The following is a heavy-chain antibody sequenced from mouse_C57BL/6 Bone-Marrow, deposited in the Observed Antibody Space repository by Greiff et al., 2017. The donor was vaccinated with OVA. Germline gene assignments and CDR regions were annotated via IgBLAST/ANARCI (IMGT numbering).Heavy chain of an antibody. CDR2: ISYDGSN. Sequence: EVQLQESGPGLVKPSQSLSLTCSVTGYSITSGYYWNWIRQFPGNKLEWMGYISYDGSNNYNPSLKNRISITRDTSKNQFFLKLNSVTTEDTATYYCARDDYGSCAYWGQGTLVTVSA. J-gene: IGHJ3*01. D-gene: IGHD1-1*01. V-gene: IGHV3-6*01. CDR3: ARDDYGSCAY. CDR1: GYSITSGYY.